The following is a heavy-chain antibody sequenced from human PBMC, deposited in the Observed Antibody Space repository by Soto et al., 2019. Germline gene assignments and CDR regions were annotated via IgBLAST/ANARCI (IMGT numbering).Heavy chain of an antibody. J-gene: IGHJ4*02. Sequence: QVQLVESGGGVVQPGRSLRLSCAASGFTFSSYGMHWVRQAPGKGLEWVAVIWYDGSNKYYADSVKGRFTISRDNSKNTLYLQMNRLRAEDTAVYYCASHYYYSSGYWFDYWGQGTLVTVSS. CDR2: IWYDGSNK. V-gene: IGHV3-33*01. D-gene: IGHD3-22*01. CDR1: GFTFSSYG. CDR3: ASHYYYSSGYWFDY.